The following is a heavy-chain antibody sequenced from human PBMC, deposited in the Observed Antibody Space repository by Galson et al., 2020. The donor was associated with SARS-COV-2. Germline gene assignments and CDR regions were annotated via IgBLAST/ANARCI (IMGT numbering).Heavy chain of an antibody. J-gene: IGHJ4*02. CDR3: VGWNYGVFAY. V-gene: IGHV4-38-2*01. D-gene: IGHD1-7*01. CDR2: IYHSGST. Sequence: EWIGSIYHSGSTYYNPSLKSRVTISVDTSKNQFSLKLSSVTAADTAVYYCVGWNYGVFAYWGQGILVTVSS.